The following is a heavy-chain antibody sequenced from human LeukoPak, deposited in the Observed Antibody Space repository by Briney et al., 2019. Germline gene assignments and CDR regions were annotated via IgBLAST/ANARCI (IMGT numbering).Heavy chain of an antibody. Sequence: GGSLRLSCAASGFTFSGFNMNWVRQAPGKGLEWVSYISSGSSTIYYADSVKGRFTISRDNAKNSLYLQMNSLRGDDTALYFCARRLSLRFDAFAVWGPGTVVTVSS. V-gene: IGHV3-48*04. CDR2: ISSGSSTI. D-gene: IGHD3-3*01. J-gene: IGHJ3*01. CDR3: ARRLSLRFDAFAV. CDR1: GFTFSGFN.